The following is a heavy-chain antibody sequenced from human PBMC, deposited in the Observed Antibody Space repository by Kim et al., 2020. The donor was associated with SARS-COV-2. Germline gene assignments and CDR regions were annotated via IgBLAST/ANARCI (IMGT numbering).Heavy chain of an antibody. CDR3: AKDDGGVMMTAVFF. Sequence: GSLRLSCAASGFTFASFVMSWVRQAPGKGLEWVSAISPGGVTTYYADSVKGRFTISRDNSKNTLYLQMNSLRAVDTAIYYCAKDDGGVMMTAVFFWCQGAVVTVSS. D-gene: IGHD2-21*02. V-gene: IGHV3-23*01. J-gene: IGHJ4*02. CDR1: GFTFASFV. CDR2: ISPGGVTT.